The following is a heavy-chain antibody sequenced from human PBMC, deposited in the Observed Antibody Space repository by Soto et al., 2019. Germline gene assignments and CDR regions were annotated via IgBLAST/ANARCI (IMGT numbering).Heavy chain of an antibody. CDR3: ARAGARTSSSYYYYYGMDV. J-gene: IGHJ6*02. CDR1: GDSFATHS. V-gene: IGHV1-18*01. Sequence: ASVKVSCKASGDSFATHSFSWVRQAPGQGLEWMGWISAYNGNTDYAQKFQGRVTMTTDTSTTTAYMELRGLTSDDTAVYYCARAGARTSSSYYYYYGMDVWGQGTTVTVSS. CDR2: ISAYNGNT. D-gene: IGHD6-6*01.